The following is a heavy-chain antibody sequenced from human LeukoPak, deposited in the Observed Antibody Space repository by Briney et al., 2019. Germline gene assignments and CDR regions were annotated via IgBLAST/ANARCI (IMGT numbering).Heavy chain of an antibody. CDR3: ARGGWVYSGYQYYFDY. CDR1: GYNFTSYW. V-gene: IGHV5-51*01. Sequence: GESLKISCNGSGYNFTSYWIGWVRQMPGKGLEWMGIIYPGDSDTRYSPSFQGQVTISADKSISTAYLQWSSLKASDTAMYYCARGGWVYSGYQYYFDYWGQGTLVTVSS. D-gene: IGHD5-12*01. CDR2: IYPGDSDT. J-gene: IGHJ4*02.